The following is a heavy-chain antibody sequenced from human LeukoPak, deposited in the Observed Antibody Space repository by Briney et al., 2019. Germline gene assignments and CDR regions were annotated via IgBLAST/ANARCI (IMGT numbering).Heavy chain of an antibody. V-gene: IGHV1-69*06. D-gene: IGHD1-26*01. CDR1: GGTFSSYA. CDR2: IIPIFGTA. Sequence: ASVKVSCKASGGTFSSYAISWVRQAPGQGLEWMGGIIPIFGTANYAQKFQGRVTITADKSTSTAYMELSSLRSEDTAVYYCARGTVSWGALYYFDYWGQGTLVTASS. J-gene: IGHJ4*02. CDR3: ARGTVSWGALYYFDY.